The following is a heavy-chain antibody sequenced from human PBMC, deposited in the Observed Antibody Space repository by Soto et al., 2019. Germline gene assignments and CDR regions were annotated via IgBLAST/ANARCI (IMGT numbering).Heavy chain of an antibody. J-gene: IGHJ4*02. V-gene: IGHV1-46*01. CDR1: GYTFTSYY. Sequence: ASVKVSCKASGYTFTSYYMHWVQQAPGQGLEWMGIINPSGGSTSYAQNFQGRVTMTRDTSTSTVYMELSSLRSEDTAVYFCARWMRANFYDSGTYRIQNYFDYWGLGTRVTVSS. CDR3: ARWMRANFYDSGTYRIQNYFDY. CDR2: INPSGGST. D-gene: IGHD3-10*01.